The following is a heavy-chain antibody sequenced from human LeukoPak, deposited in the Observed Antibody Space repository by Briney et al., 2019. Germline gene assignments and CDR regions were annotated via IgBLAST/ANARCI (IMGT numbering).Heavy chain of an antibody. J-gene: IGHJ4*02. CDR1: GFTFSSYW. CDR2: IKQDGSEK. V-gene: IGHV3-7*01. D-gene: IGHD3-10*01. Sequence: GGSLRLSCAASGFTFSSYWMSWVRQAPGKGLEWVANIKQDGSEKYYVDSVKGRFTISRDNAKNSLYLQMNSLRAEDTAVYYCASSGVRDYFDYWGQGTLVTVFS. CDR3: ASSGVRDYFDY.